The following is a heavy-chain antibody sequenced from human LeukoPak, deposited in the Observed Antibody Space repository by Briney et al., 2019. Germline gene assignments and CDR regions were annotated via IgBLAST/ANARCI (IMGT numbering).Heavy chain of an antibody. CDR3: ARXPMGGXADY. V-gene: IGHV1-69*13. J-gene: IGHJ4*01. D-gene: IGHD3-16*01. Sequence: ASVKVSCKASGGTFSSYAISWVRQAPGQGLEWMGGIIPIFGTANYAQKFQGRVTITADESTSTAYMELSSLRSENTAVYYCARXPMGGXADYXXXXTLVTVSS. CDR1: GGTFSSYA. CDR2: IIPIFGTA.